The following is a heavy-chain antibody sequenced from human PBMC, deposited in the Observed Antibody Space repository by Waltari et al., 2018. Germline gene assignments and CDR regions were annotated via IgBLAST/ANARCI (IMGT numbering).Heavy chain of an antibody. D-gene: IGHD6-6*01. V-gene: IGHV4-59*11. Sequence: QVQLQESGPGLVKPSETLSLTCTVSGGSISSHYWSWIRQPPGKGLEWIGYSYYSGSTNYNPALKSLVTISVDTSKNQFSLKLSSVTAADTAVYYCARGGGIAARTRVYYMDVWGKGTTVTVSS. CDR3: ARGGGIAARTRVYYMDV. CDR1: GGSISSHY. CDR2: SYYSGST. J-gene: IGHJ6*03.